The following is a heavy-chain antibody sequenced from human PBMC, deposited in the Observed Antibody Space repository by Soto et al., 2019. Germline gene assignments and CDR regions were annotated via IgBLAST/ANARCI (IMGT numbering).Heavy chain of an antibody. J-gene: IGHJ1*01. CDR1: GFTFSNYA. Sequence: VQLMESGGGLVQPGGSLRLSCAASGFTFSNYAMTWVRQAPGKGLEWVSIISDSGDRTYYANSVQGRFTISRDNSRNTLYLQMSSLRAEDTALYYCAKDIGATATGYFQPWGQGTLVAVSS. CDR3: AKDIGATATGYFQP. D-gene: IGHD1-26*01. V-gene: IGHV3-23*01. CDR2: ISDSGDRT.